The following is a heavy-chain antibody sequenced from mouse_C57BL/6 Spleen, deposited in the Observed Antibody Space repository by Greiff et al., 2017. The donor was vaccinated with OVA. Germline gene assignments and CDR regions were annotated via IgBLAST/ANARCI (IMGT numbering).Heavy chain of an antibody. CDR1: GFTFSDYY. J-gene: IGHJ4*01. V-gene: IGHV5-16*01. CDR3: ARDRPTGAMDY. CDR2: INYDGSST. Sequence: EVMLVESEGGLVQPGSSMKLSCTASGFTFSDYYMAWVRQVPEKGLEWVANINYDGSSTYYLDSLKSRFIISRDNAKNILYLQMSSLKSEDTATYYCARDRPTGAMDYWGQGTSVTVSS.